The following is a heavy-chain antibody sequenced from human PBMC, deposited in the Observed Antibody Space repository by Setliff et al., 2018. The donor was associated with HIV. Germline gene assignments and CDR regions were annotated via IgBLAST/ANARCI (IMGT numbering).Heavy chain of an antibody. Sequence: SETLYLTCTVSGGSISSGDYYWTWIRQPPGKGLEWIGYVYNSGSTYYEPSLRGRVTISIDRSKNQFSLKLNSVTAADTAVYYCARETNASGSLTAYWYFDLWGRGTLVTVSS. D-gene: IGHD3-10*01. CDR1: GGSISSGDYY. V-gene: IGHV4-30-4*08. CDR2: VYNSGST. J-gene: IGHJ2*01. CDR3: ARETNASGSLTAYWYFDL.